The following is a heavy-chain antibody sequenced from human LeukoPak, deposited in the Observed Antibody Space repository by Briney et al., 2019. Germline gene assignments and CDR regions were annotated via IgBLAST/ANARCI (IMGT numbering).Heavy chain of an antibody. Sequence: HPGGSLRLSCAASGFTFSDYILDWVRQAPGKGLEWVSYISERGGSTAYADSVKGRFTISRDNSLNTLYLQMSSLRAEDTAVYFCAKRGIVIRGILVIGYHQEAYHYDYWGQGVLVTVSS. CDR2: ISERGGST. J-gene: IGHJ4*02. D-gene: IGHD3-10*01. V-gene: IGHV3-23*01. CDR1: GFTFSDYI. CDR3: AKRGIVIRGILVIGYHQEAYHYDY.